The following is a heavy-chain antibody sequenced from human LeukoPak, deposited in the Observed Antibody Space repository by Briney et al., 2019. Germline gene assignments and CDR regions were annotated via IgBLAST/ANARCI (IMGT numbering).Heavy chain of an antibody. Sequence: PSETLSLTCTVSAGSISNISFYWGWIRQHPGKGLECTASISYPGSTFYNPSLRSRVTISVDTSKNQFSLRLSPVTAADTAVYYCAAGYTPFLYYFDYWGQGTLVTVSS. V-gene: IGHV4-39*01. CDR1: AGSISNISFY. CDR3: AAGYTPFLYYFDY. CDR2: ISYPGST. J-gene: IGHJ4*02. D-gene: IGHD6-13*01.